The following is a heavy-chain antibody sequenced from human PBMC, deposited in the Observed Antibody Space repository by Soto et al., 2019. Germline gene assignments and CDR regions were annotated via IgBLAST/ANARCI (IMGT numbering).Heavy chain of an antibody. CDR2: INHSGST. D-gene: IGHD2-2*01. CDR1: GGSFSGYY. Sequence: QVQLQQWGAGLLKPSETLSLTSAVYGGSFSGYYWSWIRQPPWQGLEWIGEINHSGSTNYNPSLKSRVTTSRATSKNQFSLKLSSVTAADTAVYYCASSVDIVVVPAASDAFDIWGQGTMVTVSS. V-gene: IGHV4-34*01. J-gene: IGHJ3*02. CDR3: ASSVDIVVVPAASDAFDI.